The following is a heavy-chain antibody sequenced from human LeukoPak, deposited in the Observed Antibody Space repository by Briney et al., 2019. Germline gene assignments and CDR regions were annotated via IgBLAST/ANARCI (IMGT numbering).Heavy chain of an antibody. CDR1: GFTFTTYW. CDR3: ARPLLYYYGSETYFWFDL. J-gene: IGHJ5*02. CDR2: IRQDGNEK. D-gene: IGHD3-10*01. V-gene: IGHV3-7*01. Sequence: GGSLRLSCAASGFTFTTYWMGWVRQAPGKGLEWVASIRQDGNEKYYVDSVKGRFTISRDSAENTLYLQMKSLKAEDTAFYYCARPLLYYYGSETYFWFDLWGQGTLVTVSS.